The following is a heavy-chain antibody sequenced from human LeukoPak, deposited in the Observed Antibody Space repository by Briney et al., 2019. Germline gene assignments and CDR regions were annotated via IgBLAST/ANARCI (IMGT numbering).Heavy chain of an antibody. CDR1: GVTFSSYD. J-gene: IGHJ6*02. D-gene: IGHD1-26*01. Sequence: GGTLRLSCAASGVTFSSYDMHWVRHVPGKGLEWGSAVGTVGDTYYPGSVTGRFTVSRENARNSLYLQMNSLRAGDTAVYYCAGVQTGSVGYYGMDVWGQGTTVTVSS. CDR3: AGVQTGSVGYYGMDV. CDR2: VGTVGDT. V-gene: IGHV3-13*01.